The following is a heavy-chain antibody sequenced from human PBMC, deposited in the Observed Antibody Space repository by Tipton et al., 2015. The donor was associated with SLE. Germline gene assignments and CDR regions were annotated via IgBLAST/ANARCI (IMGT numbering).Heavy chain of an antibody. CDR3: ARGGLGVSYYYYMDV. CDR1: GDSFSSGSSS. J-gene: IGHJ6*03. V-gene: IGHV4-61*10. Sequence: TLSLTCTVSGDSFSSGSSSWNWVRQPAGKGLEWIGLIYNSGSTNYDPSLKSRVTISVDTSKNQFSLKLSSVTAADTSVYYCARGGLGVSYYYYMDVWGKGTTVTVSS. CDR2: IYNSGST. D-gene: IGHD1-26*01.